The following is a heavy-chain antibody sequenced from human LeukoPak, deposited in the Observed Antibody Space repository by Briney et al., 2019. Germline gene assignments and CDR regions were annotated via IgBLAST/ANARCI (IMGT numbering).Heavy chain of an antibody. CDR3: ARAGESSSWYIDY. V-gene: IGHV3-74*01. CDR2: INSDGSST. Sequence: GGSLRLSCAASGFTFSNYWMHWVRQAPGKGLVWVSRINSDGSSTSYADSVKGRFTISRDNAKNTLYLQMNSLRAEDTAVYYCARAGESSSWYIDYWGQGTLVTVSS. J-gene: IGHJ4*02. CDR1: GFTFSNYW. D-gene: IGHD6-13*01.